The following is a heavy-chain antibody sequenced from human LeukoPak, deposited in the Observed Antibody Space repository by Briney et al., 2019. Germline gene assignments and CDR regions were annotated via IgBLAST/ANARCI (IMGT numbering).Heavy chain of an antibody. CDR1: GYTFIDYS. V-gene: IGHV1-2*02. Sequence: ASVKVSCKASGYTFIDYSLHWVRQAPGQGLQWMGWISPNGGGTNYAQEFQGRVTMTRDTSINTAYMELSGLRSGDTAVYYCARKINYRGYLYWGQGTLVIVSS. D-gene: IGHD2-2*03. J-gene: IGHJ4*02. CDR3: ARKINYRGYLY. CDR2: ISPNGGGT.